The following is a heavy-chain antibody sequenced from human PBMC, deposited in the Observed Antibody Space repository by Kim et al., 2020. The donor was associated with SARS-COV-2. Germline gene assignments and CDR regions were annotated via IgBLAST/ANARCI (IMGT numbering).Heavy chain of an antibody. CDR1: GFTFNTCW. D-gene: IGHD2-21*01. CDR2: IESDGSNK. V-gene: IGHV3-7*01. CDR3: ARAVNSDY. Sequence: GGSLRLSCTASGFTFNTCWMSWVRQAPGKGLEWVASIESDGSNKFYVDSAKGRFTISRDNSKNTLFLQMNSLRAEDTAVYFCARAVNSDYWGQGTLATVS. J-gene: IGHJ4*02.